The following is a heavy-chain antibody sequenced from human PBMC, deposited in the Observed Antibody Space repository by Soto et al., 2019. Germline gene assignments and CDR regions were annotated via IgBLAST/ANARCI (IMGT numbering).Heavy chain of an antibody. CDR2: IWYDGSNK. D-gene: IGHD2-15*01. J-gene: IGHJ6*02. V-gene: IGHV3-33*01. CDR3: ARPLLDDCSGGSCYSLYYYYGMDV. Sequence: QVQLVESGGGVVQPGRSLRLSCAASGFTFSSYGMHWVRQAPGKGLEWVAVIWYDGSNKYYADSVKGRFTISRDNSKNTLYLQMNSLRAEDTAVYYCARPLLDDCSGGSCYSLYYYYGMDVWGQGTTVTVSS. CDR1: GFTFSSYG.